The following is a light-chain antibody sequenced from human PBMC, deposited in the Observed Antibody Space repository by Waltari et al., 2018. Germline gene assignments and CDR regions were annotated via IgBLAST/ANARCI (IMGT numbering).Light chain of an antibody. V-gene: IGKV1-12*01. CDR1: QDISNW. CDR2: SAS. Sequence: DIRMTQSPSTVSASVGDRITITCRASQDISNWLAWFQQKPGRAPNLLIYSASSLQSGVPSRFSGSGSGTDFTLTISILQPEDFATYFCQQAKGFPLTFGGGTRVDLK. J-gene: IGKJ4*01. CDR3: QQAKGFPLT.